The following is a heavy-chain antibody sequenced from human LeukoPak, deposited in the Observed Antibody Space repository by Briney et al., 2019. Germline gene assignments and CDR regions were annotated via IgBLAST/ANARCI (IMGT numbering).Heavy chain of an antibody. CDR2: ISNRGSTI. CDR1: GFTFSDFY. D-gene: IGHD3-22*01. Sequence: KTGGSLRLSCAASGFTFSDFYMTWIRQAPGKGLEWVSYISNRGSTIHYADSVRGRFTISRDNAKKSLYLQMNSLRAEDTGVYYCARSADRSGYFREITLYYFDYWGQGTLVTVSS. J-gene: IGHJ4*02. V-gene: IGHV3-11*01. CDR3: ARSADRSGYFREITLYYFDY.